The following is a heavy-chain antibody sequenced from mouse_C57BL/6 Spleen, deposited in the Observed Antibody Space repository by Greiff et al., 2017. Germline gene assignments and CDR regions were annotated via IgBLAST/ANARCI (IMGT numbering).Heavy chain of an antibody. D-gene: IGHD2-4*01. CDR3: ARWIYYDYDGFAY. J-gene: IGHJ3*01. Sequence: VQLQQPGAELVKPGASVKLSCKASGYTFTSYWMHWVKQRPGQGLEWIGMIHPNSGSTNYNEKFKSKATLTVDKSSSTAYMQLSSLTSEDSAVXYCARWIYYDYDGFAYWGQGTLVTVSA. V-gene: IGHV1-64*01. CDR1: GYTFTSYW. CDR2: IHPNSGST.